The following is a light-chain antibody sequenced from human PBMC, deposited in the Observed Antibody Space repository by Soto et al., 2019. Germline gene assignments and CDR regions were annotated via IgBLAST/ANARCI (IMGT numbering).Light chain of an antibody. Sequence: EIVLPQSPATLSSFPGDRVTLSCRASQSVSSTYLAWYHHKPGQAPRLLIYGASSRAAGIPDRFSGSGSGTDFTLTISRLEPEDFAVYYCQQYGSSGTFGQGTKV. CDR3: QQYGSSGT. J-gene: IGKJ1*01. CDR1: QSVSSTY. CDR2: GAS. V-gene: IGKV3-20*01.